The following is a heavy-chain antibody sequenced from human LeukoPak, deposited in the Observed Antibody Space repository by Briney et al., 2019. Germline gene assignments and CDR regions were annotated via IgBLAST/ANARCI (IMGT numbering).Heavy chain of an antibody. CDR3: ATARKVVVIAPFDY. V-gene: IGHV1-24*01. J-gene: IGHJ4*02. CDR1: GYTLTELS. D-gene: IGHD3-22*01. CDR2: FDPEDGET. Sequence: ASVKVSCKVSGYTLTELSMHWVRQAPGKGLEWMGGFDPEDGETIYAQKFQGRVTMTEDTSTDTAYMELSSLRSEDTAVYYCATARKVVVIAPFDYWSQGTLVTVSS.